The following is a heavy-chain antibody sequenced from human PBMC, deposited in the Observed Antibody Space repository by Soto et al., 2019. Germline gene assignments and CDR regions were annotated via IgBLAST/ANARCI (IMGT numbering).Heavy chain of an antibody. V-gene: IGHV3-15*07. J-gene: IGHJ4*02. CDR2: IKSKTDGGTT. D-gene: IGHD2-15*01. CDR1: GFTFSNAW. Sequence: PGGSLRLSCAASGFTFSNAWMNWVRQAPGKGLEWVGRIKSKTDGGTTDYAAPVKGRFTISRDDSKNTLYLQMNSLKTEDTAVYYCTTDRDGGKPTFDYWGQGTLVTVSS. CDR3: TTDRDGGKPTFDY.